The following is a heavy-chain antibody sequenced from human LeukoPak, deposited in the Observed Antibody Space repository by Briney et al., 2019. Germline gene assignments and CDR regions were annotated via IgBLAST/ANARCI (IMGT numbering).Heavy chain of an antibody. CDR1: GFTFNSYW. CDR3: ARGKDGDYGSYFDY. J-gene: IGHJ4*02. V-gene: IGHV4-34*01. D-gene: IGHD4-17*01. Sequence: GSLRLSCAASGFTFNSYWMNWVRQPPGKGLEWIGEINHSGSTNYNPSLKSRVTISVDTSKNQFSLKLSSVTAADTAVYYCARGKDGDYGSYFDYWGQGTLVTVSS. CDR2: INHSGST.